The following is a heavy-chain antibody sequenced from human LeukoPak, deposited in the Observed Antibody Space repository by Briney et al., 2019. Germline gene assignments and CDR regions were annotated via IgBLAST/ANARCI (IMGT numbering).Heavy chain of an antibody. J-gene: IGHJ4*02. CDR1: GFTFSSYA. Sequence: GGSLRLSCAASGFTFSSYAMHWVRQAPGKGLECVSAISSNGGSTYYADSVKGRFTISRDNSKNTLYLQMGSLRAEDMAVYYCARDLGGDDDYWGQGTLVTVSS. D-gene: IGHD4-17*01. V-gene: IGHV3-64*02. CDR2: ISSNGGST. CDR3: ARDLGGDDDY.